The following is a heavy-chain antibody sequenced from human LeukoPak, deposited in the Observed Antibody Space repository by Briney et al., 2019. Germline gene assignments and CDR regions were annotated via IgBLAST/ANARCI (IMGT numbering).Heavy chain of an antibody. D-gene: IGHD5-18*01. CDR3: AREGSRIQPGGYYFDY. CDR1: GFTFSSYA. Sequence: GGSLRLSCAASGFTFSSYAMHWVRQAPGKGLEWVAVISYDGSNKYYADSVKGRFTISRDNSKNTLYLQMNRLRAEDTAVYYCAREGSRIQPGGYYFDYWGQGTLVTVSS. CDR2: ISYDGSNK. J-gene: IGHJ4*02. V-gene: IGHV3-30-3*01.